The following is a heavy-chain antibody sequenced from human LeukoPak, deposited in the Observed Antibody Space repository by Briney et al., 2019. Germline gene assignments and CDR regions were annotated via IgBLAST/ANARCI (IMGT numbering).Heavy chain of an antibody. V-gene: IGHV3-23*01. CDR1: GFIFSSYA. Sequence: PGGSLRLSCAASGFIFSSYAMSWVRQAPGKGLEWVSAISSSGGNTYYADSVKGRFTISRDNSKKTLYMQMNSLRAEDTAIYYCAKGVYDYVGGIYRPSDYWGQGPLVPVS. J-gene: IGHJ4*02. D-gene: IGHD3-16*02. CDR3: AKGVYDYVGGIYRPSDY. CDR2: ISSSGGNT.